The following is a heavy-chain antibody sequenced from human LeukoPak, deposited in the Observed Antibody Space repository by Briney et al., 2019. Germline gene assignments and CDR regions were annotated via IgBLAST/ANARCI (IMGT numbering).Heavy chain of an antibody. Sequence: PGGSLRLSCAASGFTFSSYWMSWVRQAPGKGLEWVANIKQDGSEKYYVDSVKGRFTISRDNAKNSLYLQMNSLRAEDTAVYYCARDLHTAYYYYMDVWGKGTTVTVSS. CDR3: ARDLHTAYYYYMDV. CDR2: IKQDGSEK. J-gene: IGHJ6*03. CDR1: GFTFSSYW. V-gene: IGHV3-7*01.